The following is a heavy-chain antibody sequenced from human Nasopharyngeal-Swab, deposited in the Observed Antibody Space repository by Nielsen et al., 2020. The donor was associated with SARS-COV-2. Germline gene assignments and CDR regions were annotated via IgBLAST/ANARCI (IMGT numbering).Heavy chain of an antibody. CDR3: ARRDYSDVSGYAPLFDY. D-gene: IGHD3-22*01. CDR1: GFMFSDYA. CDR2: ITGNGERT. J-gene: IGHJ4*02. Sequence: GESLKISCAASGFMFSDYAMSWVRQAPGKGLEWVSGITGNGERTFSVDSEKGRFTISRDNSKNMLFLQMNGLRAEDTAVYYCARRDYSDVSGYAPLFDYWGQGTLVTVSS. V-gene: IGHV3-23*01.